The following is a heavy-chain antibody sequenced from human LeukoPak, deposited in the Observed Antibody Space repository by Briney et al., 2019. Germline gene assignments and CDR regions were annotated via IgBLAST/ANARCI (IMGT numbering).Heavy chain of an antibody. CDR2: IKQDGSEK. J-gene: IGHJ6*03. CDR1: GFTFSSYW. V-gene: IGHV3-7*01. CDR3: ARAPYYYYMDV. Sequence: GGSLRLSCAASGFTFSSYWMSWVRQAPGKGLEWVANIKQDGSEKYYVDSVKGRFTISRDNAKNSLYLQMNSLRDEDTAVYNCARAPYYYYMDVWGKGTTVTVSS.